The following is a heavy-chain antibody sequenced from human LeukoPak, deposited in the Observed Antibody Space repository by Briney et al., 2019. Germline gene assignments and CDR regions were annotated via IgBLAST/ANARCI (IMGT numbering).Heavy chain of an antibody. CDR1: GFTFSSYA. J-gene: IGHJ6*03. CDR2: ISYDGSNK. V-gene: IGHV3-30-3*01. Sequence: GGSLRLSCAASGFTFSSYAMHWVRQAPGKGLEWVAVISYDGSNKYYADSVRGRFTISRDNSKDTLYLQMNSLRAEDTAIYFCARDPGEQPYYYNYYMDVWGKGTTVTVSS. D-gene: IGHD3-16*01. CDR3: ARDPGEQPYYYNYYMDV.